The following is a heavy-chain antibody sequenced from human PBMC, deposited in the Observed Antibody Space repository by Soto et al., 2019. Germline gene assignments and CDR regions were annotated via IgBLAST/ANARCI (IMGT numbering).Heavy chain of an antibody. J-gene: IGHJ6*02. CDR2: INAGNGNT. D-gene: IGHD2-15*01. CDR1: GYTFTSYA. Sequence: ASVKVSCKASGYTFTSYAMHWVRQAPGQRLEWMGWINAGNGNTKYSQKFQGRVTITRDTSAGTAYMELSSLRSEDTAVYYCARDGGRRYCSGGSCSRPYYYYGMDVRGQGTTVTVSS. V-gene: IGHV1-3*01. CDR3: ARDGGRRYCSGGSCSRPYYYYGMDV.